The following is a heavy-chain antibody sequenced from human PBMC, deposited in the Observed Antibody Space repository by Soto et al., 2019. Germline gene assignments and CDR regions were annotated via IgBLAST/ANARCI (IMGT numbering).Heavy chain of an antibody. CDR1: GFTFSNYA. Sequence: EVQLLESGGGLVQPGGSLRLSCAASGFTFSNYAMSWVRQAPGKGLEWVSGISGGGGSSYYADSVKGRFTISRDTSKNTLYLQMNSLRAEDKDVYYCAHNCGVDCHSVFFYWGQGTLVIVSS. J-gene: IGHJ4*02. V-gene: IGHV3-23*01. CDR3: AHNCGVDCHSVFFY. CDR2: ISGGGGSS. D-gene: IGHD2-21*02.